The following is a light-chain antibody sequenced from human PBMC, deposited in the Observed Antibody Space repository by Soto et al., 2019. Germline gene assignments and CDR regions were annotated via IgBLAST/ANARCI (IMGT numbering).Light chain of an antibody. CDR1: QSISNY. V-gene: IGKV1-39*01. CDR3: QQSYSTPPGT. J-gene: IGKJ2*01. Sequence: DIQMTQSPSSLSASVGDRVTITCRASQSISNYLNWYQQKPGKAPNLLIYDASSLQSGVPSRFSGSRSGTDFTLTISSLQPEDFATYYCQQSYSTPPGTFGQGTKLEIK. CDR2: DAS.